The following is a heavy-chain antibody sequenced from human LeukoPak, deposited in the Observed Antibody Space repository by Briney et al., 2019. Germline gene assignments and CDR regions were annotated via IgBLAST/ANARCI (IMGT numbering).Heavy chain of an antibody. J-gene: IGHJ4*02. V-gene: IGHV3-33*01. CDR2: IWYDGSNK. D-gene: IGHD6-19*01. CDR1: GFTFSSYG. CDR3: ARERHSSGWPALDY. Sequence: GGSLRLSCAASGFTFSSYGMHWVRRAPGKGLEWVAVIWYDGSNKYYADSVKGRFTISRDNSKNTLYLQMNSLRAEDTAVYYCARERHSSGWPALDYWGQGTLVTVSS.